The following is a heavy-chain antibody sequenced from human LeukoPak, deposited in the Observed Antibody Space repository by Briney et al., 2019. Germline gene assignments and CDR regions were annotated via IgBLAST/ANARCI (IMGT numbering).Heavy chain of an antibody. V-gene: IGHV3-30*18. CDR2: TSYDGSNK. Sequence: GGSLRLSCAGSGFTLSTYGMHWVRQAPGKGLEWVAVTSYDGSNKYYADSVKGRFSISRDNSKNTLYLQMNCLRTEDTAVYYCAKDSAGRYCSITSCNFFDYWGQGTLVTVSS. D-gene: IGHD2-2*01. CDR1: GFTLSTYG. J-gene: IGHJ4*02. CDR3: AKDSAGRYCSITSCNFFDY.